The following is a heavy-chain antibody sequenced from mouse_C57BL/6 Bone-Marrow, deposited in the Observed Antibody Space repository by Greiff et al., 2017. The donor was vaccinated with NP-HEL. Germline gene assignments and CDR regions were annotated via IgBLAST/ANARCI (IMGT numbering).Heavy chain of an antibody. CDR2: INPYNGGT. CDR3: ARGDGT. J-gene: IGHJ4*01. V-gene: IGHV1-22*01. D-gene: IGHD1-1*01. CDR1: GYTFTDYN. Sequence: EVQGVESGPELVKPGASVKMSCKASGYTFTDYNMHWVKQSHGKGLEWIGCINPYNGGTSYNQKFKGKATLTVNNSSSTAYMELSSLTSEESAVYYGARGDGTWGQGTSVTVSS.